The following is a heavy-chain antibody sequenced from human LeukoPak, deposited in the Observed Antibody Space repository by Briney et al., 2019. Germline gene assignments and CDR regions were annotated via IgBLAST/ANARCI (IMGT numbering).Heavy chain of an antibody. J-gene: IGHJ4*02. V-gene: IGHV5-51*01. D-gene: IGHD2-2*02. CDR1: GYSFTSYW. Sequence: GESMKISCKGSGYSFTSYWIGWVRQMPGKGLEWMGTIYPGGSDARYSPSFQGQVTISADKSISTAYLQWSSLKASDTAIYYCARDYTRSSPFDYWGQGTLVTVSS. CDR3: ARDYTRSSPFDY. CDR2: IYPGGSDA.